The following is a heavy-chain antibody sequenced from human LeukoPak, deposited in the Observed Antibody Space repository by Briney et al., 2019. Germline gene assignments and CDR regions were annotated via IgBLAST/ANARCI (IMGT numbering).Heavy chain of an antibody. CDR3: ARVRHTAMGLDY. Sequence: GGSLRLSCAASGFTFSSYSMNWVRQAPGKGLEWVSSISSSSSYIYYADSVKGRFTISRDNAKNSLYLQMNSLRAEDTAVYYCARVRHTAMGLDYWGQGTLVTVSS. V-gene: IGHV3-21*01. CDR2: ISSSSSYI. CDR1: GFTFSSYS. D-gene: IGHD5-18*01. J-gene: IGHJ4*02.